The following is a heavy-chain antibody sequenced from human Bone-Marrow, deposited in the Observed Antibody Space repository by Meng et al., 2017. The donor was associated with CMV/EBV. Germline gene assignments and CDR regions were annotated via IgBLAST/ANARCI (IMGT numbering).Heavy chain of an antibody. CDR1: GGSISSYY. CDR2: IYYSGST. V-gene: IGHV4-59*01. Sequence: SETLSLTCTVSGGSISSYYWSWFRQPPGKGLEWIGYIYYSGSTNYNPSLKSRVTISVDTSKNQFSLKLSSVTAADTAVYYCARNGGDDAFDIWGQGTMVTVSS. CDR3: ARNGGDDAFDI. J-gene: IGHJ3*02. D-gene: IGHD2-21*01.